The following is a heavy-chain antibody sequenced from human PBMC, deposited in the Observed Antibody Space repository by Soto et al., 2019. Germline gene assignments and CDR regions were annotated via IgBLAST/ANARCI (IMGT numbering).Heavy chain of an antibody. V-gene: IGHV4-59*08. CDR3: ERQRQYYYGSGIDY. J-gene: IGHJ4*02. CDR2: IYSSGST. D-gene: IGHD3-10*01. Sequence: QVQLQESGPGLVQPSETLSLTCTVSGGSISSYYWSWIRQPPGKGLEWIGYIYSSGSTNYNPSLRSRVTISVDTSKTQFSLKLSSVTAADTAVYYCERQRQYYYGSGIDYWGQGTLVTVSS. CDR1: GGSISSYY.